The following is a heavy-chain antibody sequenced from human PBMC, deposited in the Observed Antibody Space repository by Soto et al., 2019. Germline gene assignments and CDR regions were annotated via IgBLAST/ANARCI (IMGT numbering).Heavy chain of an antibody. CDR2: ISGSGGST. D-gene: IGHD5-18*01. CDR3: AKDLWIQLWDEVDY. CDR1: GFTFSSYA. Sequence: GGSLRFSCAASGFTFSSYAMSWVRQAPGKGLEWVSAISGSGGSTYYADSVKGRFTISRDNSKNTLYLQMNSLRAEDTAVYYCAKDLWIQLWDEVDYWGQGTLVTVSS. V-gene: IGHV3-23*01. J-gene: IGHJ4*02.